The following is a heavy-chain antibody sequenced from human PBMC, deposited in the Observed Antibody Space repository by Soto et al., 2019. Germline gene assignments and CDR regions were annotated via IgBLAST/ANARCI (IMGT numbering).Heavy chain of an antibody. V-gene: IGHV3-48*02. J-gene: IGHJ4*02. D-gene: IGHD2-15*01. CDR3: ARGWGCSGGACYSDY. CDR2: ISAGGSAI. Sequence: EVQLVESGGDLVQPGGSLRLSCAASGFTFSSYSMNWVRQAPGKGLEWVSYISAGGSAIYYTDSVKGRFTISRDNAKNSLYLQMNSLRDEDTAVYYCARGWGCSGGACYSDYWGQGTLVTVSS. CDR1: GFTFSSYS.